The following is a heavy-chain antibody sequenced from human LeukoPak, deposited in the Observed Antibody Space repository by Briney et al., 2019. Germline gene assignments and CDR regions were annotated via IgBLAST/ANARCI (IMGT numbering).Heavy chain of an antibody. J-gene: IGHJ6*02. CDR1: GFTFSSYW. D-gene: IGHD6-19*01. CDR2: IKQDGSEK. Sequence: GSLRLSCAASGFTFSSYWMGWVRQAPGKGLEWVANIKQDGSEKYYVDSVKGRFTISRDNAKNSLYLQMNSLRAEDTAVYYCARAMGGVWLVQKYYYYYGMDVWGQGTTVTVSS. CDR3: ARAMGGVWLVQKYYYYYGMDV. V-gene: IGHV3-7*01.